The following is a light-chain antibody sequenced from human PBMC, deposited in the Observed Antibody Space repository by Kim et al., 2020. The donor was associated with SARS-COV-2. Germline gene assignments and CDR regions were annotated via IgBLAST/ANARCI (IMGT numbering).Light chain of an antibody. J-gene: IGKJ1*01. Sequence: DIQMTQSPSTLSASVGDRVTITCRATQSINSWLAWYQQKSGKAPKLLIHRASTLESGVPSRFSGSESGTEFTLTISSLQPDDFATYYCQQSNTNPCTFGQGTKVDIK. CDR3: QQSNTNPCT. V-gene: IGKV1-5*03. CDR1: QSINSW. CDR2: RAS.